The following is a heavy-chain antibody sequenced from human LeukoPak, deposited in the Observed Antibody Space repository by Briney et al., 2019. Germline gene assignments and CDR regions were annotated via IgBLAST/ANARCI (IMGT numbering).Heavy chain of an antibody. J-gene: IGHJ4*02. CDR3: ARQGWFGELLSPLDY. D-gene: IGHD3-10*01. CDR1: GGSISSSSYY. CDR2: IYYSGST. Sequence: PSETLSLTCTVSGGSISSSSYYWGWIRQPPGKGLEWIGSIYYSGSTYYNPSLKSRVTISVDTSKNQFSLKPSSVTAADTAVYYCARQGWFGELLSPLDYWGQGTLVTVSS. V-gene: IGHV4-39*01.